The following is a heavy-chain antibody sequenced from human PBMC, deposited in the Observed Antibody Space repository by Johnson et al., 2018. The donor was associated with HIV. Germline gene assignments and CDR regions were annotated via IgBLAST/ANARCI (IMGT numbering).Heavy chain of an antibody. Sequence: QVQLVESGGGLVKPGGSLRLSCAASGFTFSNAWMSWVRQAPGKGLEWVSYISSSGSTIYYADSVKGRFTISRDNAKNSLYLQMNSLRAEDTAVYYCAKDDRELDAFDIWGQGTMVTVSS. CDR3: AKDDRELDAFDI. CDR1: GFTFSNAW. CDR2: ISSSGSTI. D-gene: IGHD1-26*01. V-gene: IGHV3-11*04. J-gene: IGHJ3*02.